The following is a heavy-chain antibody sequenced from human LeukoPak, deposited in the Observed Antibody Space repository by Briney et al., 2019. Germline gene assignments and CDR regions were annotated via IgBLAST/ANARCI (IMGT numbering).Heavy chain of an antibody. CDR2: ISRSGDIA. J-gene: IGHJ4*02. CDR1: GFTFSTYG. Sequence: GGSLRLSCAASGFTFSTYGMNWVRQAPGKGLEWVSTISRSGDIAYYADSVKGRFTISRDNSKNTLYLQMNSLRAEDTAIYYCATGSTAVAGTKYWGQGILVTVSS. CDR3: ATGSTAVAGTKY. D-gene: IGHD6-19*01. V-gene: IGHV3-23*01.